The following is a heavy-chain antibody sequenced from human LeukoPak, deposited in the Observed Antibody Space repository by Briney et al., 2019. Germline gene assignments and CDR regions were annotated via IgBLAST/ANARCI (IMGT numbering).Heavy chain of an antibody. Sequence: SETLSLTCTVSDGSISSSSYYWGWIRQPPGKGLEWIGNIYFSGSTYYNPSLKSRVTISVDTSKNQVSLKLTSVTAADTAVYYCARGRSTLIVGETYYHYYMDVWGKGTTVTISS. V-gene: IGHV4-39*01. CDR2: IYFSGST. CDR3: ARGRSTLIVGETYYHYYMDV. CDR1: DGSISSSSYY. D-gene: IGHD3-22*01. J-gene: IGHJ6*03.